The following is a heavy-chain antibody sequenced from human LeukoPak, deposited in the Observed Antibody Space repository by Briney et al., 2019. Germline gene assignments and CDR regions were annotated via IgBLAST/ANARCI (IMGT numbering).Heavy chain of an antibody. CDR2: ISAYNGNT. CDR3: AREGSSGWHEFDY. V-gene: IGHV1-18*01. Sequence: WMGWISAYNGNTNYAQKLQGRVTMTTDTSTSTAYMELRSLRSDGTAVYYCAREGSSGWHEFDYWGQGTLVTVSS. J-gene: IGHJ4*02. D-gene: IGHD6-19*01.